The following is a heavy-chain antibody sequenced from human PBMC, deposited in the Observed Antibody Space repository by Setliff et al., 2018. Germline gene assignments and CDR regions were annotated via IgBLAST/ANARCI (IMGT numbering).Heavy chain of an antibody. Sequence: GGSLRLSCAASGFTFSIYSMSWVRQAPGKGLEWVALISATGGATYYADSVKGRFTIFRDNSKNSLYLQMNDLGAEDTAVYYCAKDLASWSPDRWGLGTLVTVSS. CDR3: AKDLASWSPDR. CDR1: GFTFSIYS. D-gene: IGHD3-3*01. CDR2: ISATGGAT. V-gene: IGHV3-23*01. J-gene: IGHJ4*02.